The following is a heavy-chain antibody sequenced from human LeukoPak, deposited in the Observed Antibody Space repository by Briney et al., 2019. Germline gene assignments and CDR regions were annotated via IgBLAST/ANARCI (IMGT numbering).Heavy chain of an antibody. D-gene: IGHD3-10*01. Sequence: SETLSLTCAVSGGSISSGGYSWSWIRQPPGKGLEWIGYIYHSGSTYYNPSLKSRVTISVDRSKNQFSLKLSSVTAADTAVYYCARDIGSGSSTSDYWGQGTLVTVSS. CDR2: IYHSGST. V-gene: IGHV4-30-2*01. J-gene: IGHJ4*02. CDR3: ARDIGSGSSTSDY. CDR1: GGSISSGGYS.